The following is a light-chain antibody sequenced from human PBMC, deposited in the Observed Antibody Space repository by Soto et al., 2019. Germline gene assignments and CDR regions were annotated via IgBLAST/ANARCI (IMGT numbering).Light chain of an antibody. V-gene: IGKV1-33*01. J-gene: IGKJ4*01. CDR3: QQRSNWPPLT. CDR2: DAS. Sequence: IQLTQSPSSLSSSVGDRVTITFRASQGIRNDLGWYQQKPGKAPKLLIYDASNLETGVPSRFSGSGSGTDFTFTISSLQPEDIAVYYCQQRSNWPPLTFGGGTKVDIK. CDR1: QGIRND.